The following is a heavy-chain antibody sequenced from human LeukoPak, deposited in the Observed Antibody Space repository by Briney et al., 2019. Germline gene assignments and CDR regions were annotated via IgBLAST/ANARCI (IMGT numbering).Heavy chain of an antibody. CDR2: THYRSKWYN. D-gene: IGHD3-10*01. CDR3: ARGRVRGKDYYYGMDV. CDR1: GDSVSSNSAA. Sequence: SQTLSLTCAISGDSVSSNSAAWNWIRQSPSRGLEWLGRTHYRSKWYNDYAVSVKSRITINPDTSKKQFSLQLNSVTPEDTAVYYCARGRVRGKDYYYGMDVWGQGTTVTVSS. V-gene: IGHV6-1*01. J-gene: IGHJ6*02.